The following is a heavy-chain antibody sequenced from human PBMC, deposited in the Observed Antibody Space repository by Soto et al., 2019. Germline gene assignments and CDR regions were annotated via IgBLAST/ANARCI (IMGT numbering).Heavy chain of an antibody. CDR3: AKDPRLGIVATILDY. Sequence: GGSLRLSCAASGFTFSSYAMSWVRQAPGKGLEWVSAISGSGGSTYYADSVKGRFTISRDNSKNTLYLQMNSLRAEDTAVYYCAKDPRLGIVATILDYWGQGTLVTVSS. CDR1: GFTFSSYA. D-gene: IGHD5-12*01. CDR2: ISGSGGST. J-gene: IGHJ4*02. V-gene: IGHV3-23*01.